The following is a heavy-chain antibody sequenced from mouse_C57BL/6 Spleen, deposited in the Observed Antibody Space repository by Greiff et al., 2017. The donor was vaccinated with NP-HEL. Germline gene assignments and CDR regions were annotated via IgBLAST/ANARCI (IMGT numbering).Heavy chain of an antibody. J-gene: IGHJ3*02. CDR3: ARRYGN. Sequence: QVQLQQPGAELVKPGASVKLSCKASGYTFTSYWMQWVKQRPGQGLEWIGEIDPSDSYTNYNQRFKGKATLTVDTSSSTAYMQLSSLTSEDSAVYYCARRYGNWGQGTLVTVSA. CDR2: IDPSDSYT. CDR1: GYTFTSYW. V-gene: IGHV1-50*01.